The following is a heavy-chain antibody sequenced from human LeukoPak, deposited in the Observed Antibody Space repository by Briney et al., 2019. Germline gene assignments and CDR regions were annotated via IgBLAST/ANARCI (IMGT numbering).Heavy chain of an antibody. J-gene: IGHJ4*02. D-gene: IGHD4-17*01. CDR2: ISAYNGNT. V-gene: IGHV1-18*01. CDR3: AAHDYGDYPYYFDY. CDR1: GYTFTSYG. Sequence: GAPVKVSCKASGYTFTSYGISWVRQAPGQGLEWMGWISAYNGNTNYAQKLQGRVTMTTDTSTSTAYMELRSLRSDDTAVYYCAAHDYGDYPYYFDYWGQGTLVTVSS.